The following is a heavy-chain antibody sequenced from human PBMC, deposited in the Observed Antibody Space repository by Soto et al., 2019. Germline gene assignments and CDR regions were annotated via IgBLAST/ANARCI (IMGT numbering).Heavy chain of an antibody. D-gene: IGHD6-13*01. CDR1: GFTFRSFT. CDR2: ISSNSAYI. V-gene: IGHV3-21*01. CDR3: TRDAWRDSSARGWFDP. Sequence: GSLRLSCAASGFTFRSFTMNWVRQAPGKGMEWVSTISSNSAYIYYTDALRGRFTISRDNAKNSLHIKMNSLRAEETAVYYCTRDAWRDSSARGWFDPWGPGTLVTVSS. J-gene: IGHJ5*02.